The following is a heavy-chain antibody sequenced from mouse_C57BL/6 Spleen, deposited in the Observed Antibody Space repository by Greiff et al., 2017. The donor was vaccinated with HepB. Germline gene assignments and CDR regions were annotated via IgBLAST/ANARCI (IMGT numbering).Heavy chain of an antibody. CDR1: GYAFSSYW. V-gene: IGHV1-80*01. D-gene: IGHD2-1*01. CDR3: ARGGVYPTGYFDV. Sequence: VQLQQSGAELVKPGASVKISCKASGYAFSSYWMNWVKQRPGKGLEWIGQIYPGDGDTNYNGKFKGKATLTADKSSSTAYMQLSSLTSEDSAVYFCARGGVYPTGYFDVWGTGTTVTVSS. J-gene: IGHJ1*03. CDR2: IYPGDGDT.